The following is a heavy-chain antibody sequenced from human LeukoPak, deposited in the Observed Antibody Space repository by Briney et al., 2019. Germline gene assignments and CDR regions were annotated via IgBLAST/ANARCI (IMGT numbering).Heavy chain of an antibody. V-gene: IGHV4-31*03. CDR2: IHYSGST. CDR1: GGSISSVGYY. J-gene: IGHJ4*02. D-gene: IGHD4-17*01. Sequence: SETLSLTCTVSGGSISSVGYYWSWIRQHPGKGLEWIGYIHYSGSTYYNPSLKSRVTISVDTSENQFSLRLSSVTAADTAVYYCARGDYGDYDFDYWGQGILVTVSS. CDR3: ARGDYGDYDFDY.